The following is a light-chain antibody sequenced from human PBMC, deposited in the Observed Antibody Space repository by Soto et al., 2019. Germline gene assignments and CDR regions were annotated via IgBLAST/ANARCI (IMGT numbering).Light chain of an antibody. V-gene: IGKV1-5*01. CDR3: QEYNTFSFT. J-gene: IGKJ2*01. Sequence: DIQMTQSPSTLSASVGDRVTITCRASHSISSLLAWYQQKPGIAPNLLIYDTSNLESGVPSRFSGSGSGTEFTLTIRSLQPEDFATYYCQEYNTFSFTFGQGTRLEIK. CDR1: HSISSL. CDR2: DTS.